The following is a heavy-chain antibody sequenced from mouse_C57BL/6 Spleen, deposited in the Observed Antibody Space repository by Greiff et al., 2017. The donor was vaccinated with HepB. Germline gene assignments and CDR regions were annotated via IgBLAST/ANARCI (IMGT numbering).Heavy chain of an antibody. V-gene: IGHV1-52*01. CDR3: ARGYYGWYFDV. D-gene: IGHD1-1*01. CDR2: IDPSDSET. CDR1: GYTFTSYW. Sequence: QVQLQQPGAELVRPGSSVKLSCKASGYTFTSYWMHWVKQRPIQGLEWIGNIDPSDSETHYNQKFKDKATLTVDKSSSTAYMQLSSLTSEDSAVYYCARGYYGWYFDVWGTGTTVTVSS. J-gene: IGHJ1*03.